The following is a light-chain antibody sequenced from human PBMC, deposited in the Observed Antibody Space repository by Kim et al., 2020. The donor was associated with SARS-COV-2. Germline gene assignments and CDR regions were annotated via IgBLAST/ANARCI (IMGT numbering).Light chain of an antibody. J-gene: IGKJ5*01. CDR1: QDLNTY. Sequence: DSQMTQSPSSLSASVGDRVTITCRTSQDLNTYMNWYQQKPGKAPKLLIYAATSLQDGVPSRFSGNTSGTYFTLTINSLQPDDFATYYCQQRYDTPIFGQGTRLEIK. V-gene: IGKV1-39*01. CDR2: AAT. CDR3: QQRYDTPI.